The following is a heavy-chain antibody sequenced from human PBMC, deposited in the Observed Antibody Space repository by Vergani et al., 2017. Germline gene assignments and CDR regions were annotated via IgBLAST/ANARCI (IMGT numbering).Heavy chain of an antibody. CDR3: SRQGNYGDVDFFYAMDV. CDR1: GFPFSDAA. CDR2: IRSQPNSHAT. D-gene: IGHD4-17*01. J-gene: IGHJ6*01. Sequence: EVQLLESGGGLVQPGGSLRLSCAASGFPFSDAALHWVRQAPGKGLEWIGRIRSQPNSHATAYGVSMKGKFTISRDDSKNTAFLLMHRLTTEDTAVYYCSRQGNYGDVDFFYAMDVWGPGTTVTVSS. V-gene: IGHV3-73*01.